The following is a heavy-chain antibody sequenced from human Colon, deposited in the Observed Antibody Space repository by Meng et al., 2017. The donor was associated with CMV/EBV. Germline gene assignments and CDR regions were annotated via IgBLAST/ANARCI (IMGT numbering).Heavy chain of an antibody. V-gene: IGHV1-18*01. CDR3: ARGSYLGTFDY. J-gene: IGHJ4*02. CDR1: GYTFTSSG. D-gene: IGHD2/OR15-2a*01. CDR2: ITAYNGNR. Sequence: ASVKVSCKASGYTFTSSGISWVRQAPGQGLEWMGWITAYNGNRNYAERFQDRVTMTTDAATNTTQMELRSLRSDDTAIYYCARGSYLGTFDYWGQGTLDTVSS.